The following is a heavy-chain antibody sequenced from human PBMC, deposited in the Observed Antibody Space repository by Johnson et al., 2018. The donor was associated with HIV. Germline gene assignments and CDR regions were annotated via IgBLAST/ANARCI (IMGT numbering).Heavy chain of an antibody. Sequence: WVRQAPGKGLEWVSGISWNSGSIGYADSVKGRFTISRDNAKNTLYLQMNSLRAEDTALYFCARDPRADAFDIWGQGTMVTVSS. CDR2: ISWNSGSI. V-gene: IGHV3-9*01. J-gene: IGHJ3*02. CDR3: ARDPRADAFDI.